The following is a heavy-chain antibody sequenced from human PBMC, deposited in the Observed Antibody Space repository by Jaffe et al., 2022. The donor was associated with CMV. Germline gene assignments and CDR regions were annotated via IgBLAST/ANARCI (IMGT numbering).Heavy chain of an antibody. CDR1: GFTFSNYS. CDR2: ISSSSNHK. J-gene: IGHJ6*03. CDR3: AREKCTGTICLSPPTDYYYYYYMDV. Sequence: EVQLVESGGGLVKPGGSLRISCAAPGFTFSNYSMNWVRQAPGKGLEWVSSISSSSNHKNYADSVKGRFTISRDNAKNSLYLQMNSLRAEDTAVYYCAREKCTGTICLSPPTDYYYYYYMDVWGKGTTVTVSS. D-gene: IGHD1-1*01. V-gene: IGHV3-21*01.